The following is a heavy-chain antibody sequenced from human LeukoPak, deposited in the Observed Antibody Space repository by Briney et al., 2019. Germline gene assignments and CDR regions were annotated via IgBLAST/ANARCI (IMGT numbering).Heavy chain of an antibody. Sequence: KPGGSLRLSCAASGFTFSSYSMTWVRQAPGKGLKRVSTISSSGINTYYADSVKGRFTISRDDAKNSLYLQMNSLRAEDTAVYYCARDLNWLLFDYWGQGALVTASS. CDR3: ARDLNWLLFDY. CDR1: GFTFSSYS. D-gene: IGHD3/OR15-3a*01. J-gene: IGHJ4*01. V-gene: IGHV3-21*01. CDR2: ISSSGINT.